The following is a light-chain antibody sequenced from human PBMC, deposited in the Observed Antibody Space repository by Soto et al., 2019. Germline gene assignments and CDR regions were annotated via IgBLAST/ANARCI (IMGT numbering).Light chain of an antibody. CDR1: QGISSY. V-gene: IGKV1-33*01. CDR2: AAS. Sequence: DIHMTQSPSSLSASVGDRVTITCRASQGISSYLNWYQQKPGKAPKLLIYAASSLQSGVPSRFSGSGSGTDFTFTISSLQPEDIATYYCQQYDNLPITFGQGTRLEIK. CDR3: QQYDNLPIT. J-gene: IGKJ5*01.